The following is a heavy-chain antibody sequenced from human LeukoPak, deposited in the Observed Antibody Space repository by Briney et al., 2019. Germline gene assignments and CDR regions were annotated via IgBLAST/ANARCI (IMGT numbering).Heavy chain of an antibody. J-gene: IGHJ3*02. V-gene: IGHV3-21*01. CDR3: TRDRDDDSSGSIDDAFDI. CDR2: ISSRSSYI. D-gene: IGHD3-22*01. CDR1: GFTFSSYS. Sequence: GGSLRLSCAASGFTFSSYSMNWVRQAPGKGLEWVSSISSRSSYIYNAESVKGRFTISRDNAKNSLYLQKNSLRAEDTAVYYCTRDRDDDSSGSIDDAFDIWGQGTMLTVSS.